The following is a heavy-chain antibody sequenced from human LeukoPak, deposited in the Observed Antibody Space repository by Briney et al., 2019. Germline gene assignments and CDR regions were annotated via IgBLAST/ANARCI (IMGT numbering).Heavy chain of an antibody. CDR3: ARGGGLDV. CDR2: INHNGNVN. Sequence: PGGSLRLSCAASGFTFSSYWMNWARQAPGKGLEWVASINHNGNVNYYVDSVKGRFTISRDNAKNSLYLQMSNKRAEDTAVYFCARGGGLDVWGQGATVTVSS. V-gene: IGHV3-7*03. CDR1: GFTFSSYW. D-gene: IGHD3-16*01. J-gene: IGHJ6*02.